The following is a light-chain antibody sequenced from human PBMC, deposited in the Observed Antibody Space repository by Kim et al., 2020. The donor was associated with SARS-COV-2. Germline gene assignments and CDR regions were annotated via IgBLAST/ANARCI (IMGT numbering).Light chain of an antibody. CDR3: QQYGSSPSYT. V-gene: IGKV3-20*01. J-gene: IGKJ2*01. CDR1: QSVSSSY. CDR2: GAS. Sequence: SPGERATLSCRASQSVSSSYLAWYQQKPGQAPRILIYGASSRATGIPDRFSGSGSGTDFTLTISRLEPEDFAVYYCQQYGSSPSYTFGQGTKLEI.